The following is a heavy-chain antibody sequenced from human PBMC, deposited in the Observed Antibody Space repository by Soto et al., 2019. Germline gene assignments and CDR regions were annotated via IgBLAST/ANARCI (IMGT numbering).Heavy chain of an antibody. V-gene: IGHV4-59*01. CDR1: GGSISNYY. CDR2: IYSSGST. J-gene: IGHJ4*02. D-gene: IGHD2-21*02. CDR3: ATAYCGGDCYRGYFDY. Sequence: SETLSLTCTVSGGSISNYYWNWIRQSPGKGLEWIGYIYSSGSTHYNPSLQNRVTISIDTSKNQVSLKLNSVTAADTAVYYCATAYCGGDCYRGYFDYWGQGTLVTVSS.